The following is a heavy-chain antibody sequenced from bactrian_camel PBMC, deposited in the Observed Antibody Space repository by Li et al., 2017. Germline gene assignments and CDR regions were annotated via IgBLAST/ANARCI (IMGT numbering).Heavy chain of an antibody. J-gene: IGHJ4*01. CDR2: VDRDGRI. Sequence: SGGGSVQAGGSLRLSCVASRDTLSSYCMGWFRQAPEKRREGVATVDRDGRISVANSVKGRFTISKDNVKNTLYLQMNGLKTEDTAMYYCAADPYMTCIPPNVPRFDFLGQGTQVTVS. CDR1: RDTLSSYC. D-gene: IGHD3*01. V-gene: IGHV3S57*01.